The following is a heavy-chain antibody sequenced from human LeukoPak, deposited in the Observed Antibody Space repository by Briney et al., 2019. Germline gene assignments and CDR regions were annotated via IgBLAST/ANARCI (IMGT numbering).Heavy chain of an antibody. V-gene: IGHV3-73*01. D-gene: IGHD2-2*01. CDR2: IRSKANSYAT. CDR1: GFTFSGSA. CDR3: TRLGSLGYCSSTSCYAPYYYYGMDV. Sequence: GGSLKLSRAASGFTFSGSAMHWVRQASGKGLEWVGRIRSKANSYATAYAASVKGRFTISRDDSKNTAYLQMNSLKTEDTAVYYCTRLGSLGYCSSTSCYAPYYYYGMDVWGKGTTVTVSS. J-gene: IGHJ6*04.